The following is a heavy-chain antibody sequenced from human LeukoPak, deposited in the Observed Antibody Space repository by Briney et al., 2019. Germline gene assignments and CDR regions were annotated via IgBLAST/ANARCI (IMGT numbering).Heavy chain of an antibody. V-gene: IGHV3-30*18. CDR3: AKDRGSGSYDY. CDR2: ISYDGSNK. D-gene: IGHD3-10*01. CDR1: GFTFSSYG. J-gene: IGHJ4*02. Sequence: GRSLRLSCAASGFTFSSYGMHWVRQAPGKGLEWVAVISYDGSNKYYADSVKGRFTISRDNSKNTLYLQMNSLRAEDTAVYYCAKDRGSGSYDYWGQGTLVTVSS.